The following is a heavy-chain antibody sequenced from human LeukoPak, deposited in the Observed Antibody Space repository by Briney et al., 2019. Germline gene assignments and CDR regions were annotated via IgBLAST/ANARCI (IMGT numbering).Heavy chain of an antibody. V-gene: IGHV4-39*01. D-gene: IGHD3-22*01. J-gene: IGHJ4*02. CDR2: IYYSGST. CDR1: GGSISSSSYY. CDR3: ARGLGYYDSSVGY. Sequence: KPSETLSLTCTVAGGSISSSSYYWGWIRQPPGKGLEWIGSIYYSGSTYYNPSLKSRVTISVDTSKNQFSLKLSSVTAADTAVYYCARGLGYYDSSVGYWGQGTLVTVSS.